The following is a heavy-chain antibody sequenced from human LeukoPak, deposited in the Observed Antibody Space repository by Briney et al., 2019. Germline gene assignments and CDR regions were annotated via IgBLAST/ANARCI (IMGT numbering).Heavy chain of an antibody. V-gene: IGHV3-7*01. D-gene: IGHD2/OR15-2a*01. Sequence: ETLSLTCPVYGGSFSGYSWSWVRQAPGKGLEWVANIKEDGSEKYYVDSVKGRFTISRDNAKNSVYLQMNSLRAEDTAVYYCANKNSGSYWGQGTLVTVSS. CDR1: GGSFSGYS. CDR3: ANKNSGSY. CDR2: IKEDGSEK. J-gene: IGHJ4*02.